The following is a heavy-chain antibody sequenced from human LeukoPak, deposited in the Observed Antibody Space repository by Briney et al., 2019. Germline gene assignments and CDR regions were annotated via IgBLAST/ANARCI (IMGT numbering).Heavy chain of an antibody. D-gene: IGHD2-21*02. CDR3: ARLVNPSGGDCYFPPICDAFDI. CDR2: IYWDDDK. V-gene: IGHV2-5*02. CDR1: GFSLSTSGVG. Sequence: SGPTLVKPTQTLTLTCTFSGFSLSTSGVGVGWIRQPPGKALEWLALIYWDDDKRYSPSLKSRLTITKDTSKNQVVLTMTNMDPVDTATYYCARLVNPSGGDCYFPPICDAFDIWGQGTMVTVSS. J-gene: IGHJ3*02.